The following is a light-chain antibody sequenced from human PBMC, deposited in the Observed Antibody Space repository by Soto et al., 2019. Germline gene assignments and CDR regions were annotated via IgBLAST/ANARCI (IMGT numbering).Light chain of an antibody. CDR2: EVN. V-gene: IGLV2-14*02. CDR3: SSFTSISTRV. J-gene: IGLJ1*01. Sequence: QSALTQPASVSGSPGQSITISCTGTSSDVGTYTLVSWYQQHPGKAPKLVIYEVNKRPAGVSKRFSGSRSGDTASLTISGLQAEDEADYYCSSFTSISTRVFGTGTKLTVL. CDR1: SSDVGTYTL.